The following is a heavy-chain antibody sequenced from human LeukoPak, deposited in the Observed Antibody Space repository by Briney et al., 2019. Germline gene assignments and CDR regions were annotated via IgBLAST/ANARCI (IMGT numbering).Heavy chain of an antibody. Sequence: PGGSLRLSCAASGFTFSSYAMHWVRQGPGQGLEWVAVLSYDGSNKYYADSVKGRFTISRDNSKNTLYLQMNSLRAEDTAVYYCARDLGTVAQGGVDYWGQGTLVTVSS. CDR3: ARDLGTVAQGGVDY. J-gene: IGHJ4*02. D-gene: IGHD6-19*01. V-gene: IGHV3-30-3*01. CDR1: GFTFSSYA. CDR2: LSYDGSNK.